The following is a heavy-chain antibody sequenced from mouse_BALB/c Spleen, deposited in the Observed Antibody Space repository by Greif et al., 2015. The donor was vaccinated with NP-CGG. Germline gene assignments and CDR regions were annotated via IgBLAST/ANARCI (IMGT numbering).Heavy chain of an antibody. CDR1: GFNIKDTY. J-gene: IGHJ1*01. Sequence: EVKLQESGAELVKPGASVKLSCTASGFNIKDTYMHWVKQRPEQGPEWIGRIDPANGNTKYDPKFQGKATITADTSSNTAYLQLSSLTSEDTAVYYCARWDWYFDVWGAGTTVTVSS. V-gene: IGHV14-3*02. CDR2: IDPANGNT. CDR3: ARWDWYFDV.